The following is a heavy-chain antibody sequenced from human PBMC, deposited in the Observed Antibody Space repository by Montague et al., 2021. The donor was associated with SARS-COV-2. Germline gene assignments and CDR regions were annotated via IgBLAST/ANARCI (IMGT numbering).Heavy chain of an antibody. D-gene: IGHD3-10*01. Sequence: SETLSLTCTVSGGSINTYYWSRIRQPPGKRLEWIGYIYYSGSTNYNPSLKSRVTISVDTSKNQFSLKLSSVTAADTAAYYCARVTTKRTRYGSGSYRGFDAFDIWGQGTMVTVSS. CDR3: ARVTTKRTRYGSGSYRGFDAFDI. CDR2: IYYSGST. J-gene: IGHJ3*02. V-gene: IGHV4-59*08. CDR1: GGSINTYY.